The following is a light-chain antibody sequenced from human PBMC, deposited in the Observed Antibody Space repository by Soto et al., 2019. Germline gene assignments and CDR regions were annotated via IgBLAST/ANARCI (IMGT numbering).Light chain of an antibody. V-gene: IGKV3-20*01. Sequence: EIVLTQSPGILSLSPGERASLSCRASQKISSTVLAWYQQKPGQAPRLLICGASSRTTGIPDRFSGSGSGTDFTLTISRLEPEDFAMYYCQQCGGSPTFGQGTKVDI. CDR1: QKISSTV. J-gene: IGKJ1*01. CDR2: GAS. CDR3: QQCGGSPT.